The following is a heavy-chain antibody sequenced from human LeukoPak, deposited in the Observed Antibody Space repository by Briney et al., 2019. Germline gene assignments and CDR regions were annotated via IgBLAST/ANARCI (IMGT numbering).Heavy chain of an antibody. CDR1: GFTFSDYY. V-gene: IGHV3-11*04. CDR3: ARDPSIYGDYLTSGYDY. Sequence: PGGSLRLSCAASGFTFSDYYMSWIRQAPGKGLEWVSYISSSGSTIYYADSVKGRSTISRDNAKNSLYLQMNSLRAEDTAAYYCARDPSIYGDYLTSGYDYWGQGTLVTVSS. J-gene: IGHJ4*02. D-gene: IGHD4-17*01. CDR2: ISSSGSTI.